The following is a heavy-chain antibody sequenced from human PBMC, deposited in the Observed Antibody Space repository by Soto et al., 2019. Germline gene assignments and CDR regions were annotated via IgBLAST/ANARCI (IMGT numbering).Heavy chain of an antibody. D-gene: IGHD2-2*01. J-gene: IGHJ3*02. CDR1: GYTFTSYY. V-gene: IGHV1-46*01. CDR3: AVDIVVVPAADRGDAFDI. Sequence: ASVKVSCKASGYTFTSYYMHWVRQAPGQGLEWMGIINPSGGSTSYAQKFQGRVTMTRDTSTSTVYMELSSLRSEDTAVYYCAVDIVVVPAADRGDAFDIWGQGTMVT. CDR2: INPSGGST.